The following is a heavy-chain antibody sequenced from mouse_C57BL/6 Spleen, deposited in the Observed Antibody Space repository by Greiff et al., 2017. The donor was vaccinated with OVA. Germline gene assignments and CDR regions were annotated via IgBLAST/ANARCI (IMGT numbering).Heavy chain of an antibody. CDR2: ISRGSSTT. D-gene: IGHD2-13*01. V-gene: IGHV5-17*01. J-gene: IGHJ2*01. Sequence: EVQLVEPGGGLVKPGGSLKLSCAASGFTFSDYGMHWVRQAPEKGLEWVAYISRGSSTTYYADTVKGRSTISIDNSTNTPFLQLTSLPSEDTAMCYCARDYWYYFDCWGQGTTLTVSS. CDR3: ARDYWYYFDC. CDR1: GFTFSDYG.